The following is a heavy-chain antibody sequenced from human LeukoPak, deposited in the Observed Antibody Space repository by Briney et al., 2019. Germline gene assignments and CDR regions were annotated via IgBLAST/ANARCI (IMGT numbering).Heavy chain of an antibody. V-gene: IGHV4-34*01. J-gene: IGHJ6*03. CDR3: ARGRKPYYYYYYMDV. D-gene: IGHD1-14*01. Sequence: SETLSLTCAVYGGPFRGYYWSWIPQPPGKGLEWIGEINHSGSTNYDPSLKSRVTISVDTSKNQFSLKLSSVTAADTAVYYCARGRKPYYYYYYMDVWGKGTTVTVSS. CDR1: GGPFRGYY. CDR2: INHSGST.